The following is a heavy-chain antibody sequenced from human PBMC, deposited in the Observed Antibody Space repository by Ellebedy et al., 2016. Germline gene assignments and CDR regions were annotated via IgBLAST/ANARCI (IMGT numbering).Heavy chain of an antibody. Sequence: GGSLRLSXAASGFTFSNYAMHWVRQAAGKGLEWLTVIAYSGTHTYYADSVKGRLTISRDNSKNTLFLEVDSLRPEDTAVYYCARARSYCNGGNCDRSIDYWGQGTRVTVSS. CDR1: GFTFSNYA. D-gene: IGHD2-15*01. CDR3: ARARSYCNGGNCDRSIDY. CDR2: IAYSGTHT. V-gene: IGHV3-30-3*01. J-gene: IGHJ4*02.